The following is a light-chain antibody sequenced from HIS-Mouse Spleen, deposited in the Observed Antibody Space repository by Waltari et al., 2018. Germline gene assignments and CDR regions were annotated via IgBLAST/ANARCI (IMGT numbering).Light chain of an antibody. CDR1: QDISNY. J-gene: IGKJ4*01. CDR2: DAS. Sequence: DIQMTQSPSSLSASVGDRVTITCQASQDISNYLNWYQHKPGKAPKLLIYDASKLETGVPSRFSGSGSGTDFTFTISSLQPEDIATYYCQQYDNLPFGGGTKVEIK. CDR3: QQYDNLP. V-gene: IGKV1-33*01.